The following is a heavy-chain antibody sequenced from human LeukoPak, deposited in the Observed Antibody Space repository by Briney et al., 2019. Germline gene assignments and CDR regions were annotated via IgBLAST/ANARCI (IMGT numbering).Heavy chain of an antibody. J-gene: IGHJ4*02. CDR1: GGSISSYC. CDR3: AREPYGDYNPHFDY. Sequence: SETLSLTCTVSGGSISSYCWSWIRQPPGKGLEWIGYIYYSGSTNYNPSLKSRVTISVDTSKNQFSLKLSSVTAADTAVYYCAREPYGDYNPHFDYWGQGTLVTVSS. D-gene: IGHD4-17*01. V-gene: IGHV4-59*01. CDR2: IYYSGST.